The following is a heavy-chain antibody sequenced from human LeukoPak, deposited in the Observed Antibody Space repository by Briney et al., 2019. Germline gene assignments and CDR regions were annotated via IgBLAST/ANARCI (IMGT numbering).Heavy chain of an antibody. CDR2: FHDSGGT. CDR1: GCSISSFY. CDR3: ARGDPTGRPGIGFDY. Sequence: SETLSLTCTVSGCSISSFYWSWIRQPPGKGLEWIGYFHDSGGTNYKPSLKGRVAISVDTSKNPSSLMVNSVTAADTAVYYCARGDPTGRPGIGFDYWSQGTLVTVSS. J-gene: IGHJ4*02. V-gene: IGHV4-59*01. D-gene: IGHD1-26*01.